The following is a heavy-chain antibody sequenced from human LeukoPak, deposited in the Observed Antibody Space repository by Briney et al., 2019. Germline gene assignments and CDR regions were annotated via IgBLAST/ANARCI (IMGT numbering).Heavy chain of an antibody. V-gene: IGHV3-64*01. D-gene: IGHD6-19*01. CDR3: ASNHQWLVTSYGMDV. Sequence: PGGSLRLSCAASGFTFSSYAMHWVRQAPGKGLEYVSAISSNGGRTYYANSVKGRFTISRDNSKNTLYLQMGSLRAEDMAVYYCASNHQWLVTSYGMDVWGQGTTVTVSS. J-gene: IGHJ6*02. CDR1: GFTFSSYA. CDR2: ISSNGGRT.